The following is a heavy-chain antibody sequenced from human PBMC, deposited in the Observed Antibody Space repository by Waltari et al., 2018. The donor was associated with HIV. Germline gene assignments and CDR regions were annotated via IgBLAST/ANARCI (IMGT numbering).Heavy chain of an antibody. CDR2: IIPILGIA. CDR1: GGTFSSYA. CDR3: ARQTHYYYDKNAFDI. V-gene: IGHV1-69*04. J-gene: IGHJ3*02. Sequence: QVQLVQSGAEVKKPGSSVKVSCKASGGTFSSYAISWVRPAPGQGLEWMGRIIPILGIANYAQKFQGRVTITADKSTSTAYMELSSLRSEDTAVYYCARQTHYYYDKNAFDIWGQGTMVTVSS. D-gene: IGHD3-22*01.